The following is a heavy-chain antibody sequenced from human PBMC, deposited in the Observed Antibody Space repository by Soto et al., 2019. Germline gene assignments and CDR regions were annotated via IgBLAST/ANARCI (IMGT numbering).Heavy chain of an antibody. D-gene: IGHD3-22*01. CDR1: GDSVSSNSAA. Sequence: PSQTLSLTCAISGDSVSSNSAACNWIRQSPSRGLEWLGRTYYRSKWYNDYAVSVKSRITINPDTSKNQFSLQLNSVTPEDTAVYYCARVARGGYYYDSSNAFDIWGQGTMVTVSS. CDR3: ARVARGGYYYDSSNAFDI. J-gene: IGHJ3*02. CDR2: TYYRSKWYN. V-gene: IGHV6-1*01.